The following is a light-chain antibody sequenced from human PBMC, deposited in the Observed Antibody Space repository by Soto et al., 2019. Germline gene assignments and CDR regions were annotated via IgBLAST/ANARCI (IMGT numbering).Light chain of an antibody. CDR2: DAS. CDR1: QSVSSY. Sequence: EIVLTQSPATLSLSPGESATLSCRASQSVSSYLAWYQQKPGQAPRLLIYDASNRATGVPARFSGSGSGTDFTLTLSSLEPEDFAVYYCQQRGNWPRTFGQGTKLEI. CDR3: QQRGNWPRT. V-gene: IGKV3-11*01. J-gene: IGKJ1*01.